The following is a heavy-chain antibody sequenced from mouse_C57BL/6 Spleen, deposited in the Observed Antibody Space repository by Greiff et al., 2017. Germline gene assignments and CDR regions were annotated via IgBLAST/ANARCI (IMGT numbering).Heavy chain of an antibody. J-gene: IGHJ2*01. CDR1: GFNIKDYY. D-gene: IGHD2-5*01. CDR2: IDPEDGDT. V-gene: IGHV14-1*01. CDR3: TTPLYSNYYFDY. Sequence: VQLKQSGAELVRPGASVKLSCTASGFNIKDYYMHWVKQRPEQGLEWIGRIDPEDGDTEYAPKFQGKATMTADTSSNTAYLQLSSLTSEDTAVYYCTTPLYSNYYFDYWGQGTTLTVSS.